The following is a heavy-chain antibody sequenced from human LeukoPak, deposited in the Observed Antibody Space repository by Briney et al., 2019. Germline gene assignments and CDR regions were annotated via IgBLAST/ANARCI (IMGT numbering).Heavy chain of an antibody. CDR3: ARDLYDYGGHYFDY. Sequence: SQTLSLTCTVSGGSISSGSYSWSWIRQPAGKGLEWIGRIYTSGSTNYNPSLKSRVTISVDTSKNQFSLKLSSVTAADTAVYYCARDLYDYGGHYFDYWGQGTLVTVSS. CDR1: GGSISSGSYS. CDR2: IYTSGST. V-gene: IGHV4-61*02. J-gene: IGHJ4*02. D-gene: IGHD4-23*01.